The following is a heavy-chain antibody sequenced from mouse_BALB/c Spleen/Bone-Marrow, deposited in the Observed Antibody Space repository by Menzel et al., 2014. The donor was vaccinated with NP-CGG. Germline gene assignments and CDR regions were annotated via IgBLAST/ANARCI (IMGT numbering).Heavy chain of an antibody. J-gene: IGHJ2*01. CDR3: ASYVYGWYFDY. Sequence: EVQLQQSGAELVKPGASVELSCTASGFNIKDTYMHWVKQRPEQGLEWIGRIDPANGNTKYDPKFQGKASITADTSSNTAYLQLSSLTSEDTAVYYCASYVYGWYFDYWGRGTTLTVSS. D-gene: IGHD2-2*01. V-gene: IGHV14-3*02. CDR2: IDPANGNT. CDR1: GFNIKDTY.